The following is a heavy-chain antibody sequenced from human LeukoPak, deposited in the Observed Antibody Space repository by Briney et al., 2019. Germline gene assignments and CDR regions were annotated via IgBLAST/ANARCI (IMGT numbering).Heavy chain of an antibody. V-gene: IGHV1-69*13. Sequence: SVKVSCKASGGTFSSYAISWVRQAPGQGLEWMGGIIPIFGTANYAQKFQGRVTITADESTSTAYMELSSLRSEDTAVYYCARGTGCSSTSCYLRWRYYYGMDVWGQGTTVTVSS. CDR3: ARGTGCSSTSCYLRWRYYYGMDV. J-gene: IGHJ6*02. D-gene: IGHD2-2*01. CDR1: GGTFSSYA. CDR2: IIPIFGTA.